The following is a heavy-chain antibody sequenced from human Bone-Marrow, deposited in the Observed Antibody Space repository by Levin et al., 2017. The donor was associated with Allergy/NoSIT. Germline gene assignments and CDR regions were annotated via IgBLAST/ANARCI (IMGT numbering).Heavy chain of an antibody. CDR1: GFTLSNYE. V-gene: IGHV3-48*03. CDR2: ISSSGSTK. D-gene: IGHD6-19*01. CDR3: ASNKGKSSASLDV. J-gene: IGHJ6*02. Sequence: LTCAASGFTLSNYEMNWVRQAPGKGLEWISYISSSGSTKYYADSVKGRFTISRDNAKSSLYLQMNSLRAEDTAIYYCASNKGKSSASLDVWGQGTTVTVSS.